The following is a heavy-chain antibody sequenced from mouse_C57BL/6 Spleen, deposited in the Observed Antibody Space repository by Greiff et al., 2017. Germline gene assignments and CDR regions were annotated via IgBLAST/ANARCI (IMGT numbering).Heavy chain of an antibody. J-gene: IGHJ3*01. CDR1: GFNIKGYY. CDR3: ASGYDGVSWFAY. V-gene: IGHV14-2*01. Sequence: LVESGAELVKPGASVKLSCTASGFNIKGYYMHWVKQRPEQGLEWIGRIDPGDGETKYAPTFQGQAPITADTSSNTAYLQLSSLPSEDTAVYYCASGYDGVSWFAYWGQGTLVTVSA. D-gene: IGHD2-2*01. CDR2: IDPGDGET.